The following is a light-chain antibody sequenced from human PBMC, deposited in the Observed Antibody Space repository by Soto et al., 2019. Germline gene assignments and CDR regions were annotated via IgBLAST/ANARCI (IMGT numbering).Light chain of an antibody. CDR1: SGHSSYA. CDR2: LNSDGSH. CDR3: QTWGTGIGV. V-gene: IGLV4-69*01. Sequence: QPVLTQSPSASASLGASGKLTCTLSSGHSSYAIAWHQQQPEKGPRYLMKLNSDGSHSKGDGIPDRFSGSSSGAEHYLTISSLQSEDEADYYCQTWGTGIGVFGGGTKLTVL. J-gene: IGLJ2*01.